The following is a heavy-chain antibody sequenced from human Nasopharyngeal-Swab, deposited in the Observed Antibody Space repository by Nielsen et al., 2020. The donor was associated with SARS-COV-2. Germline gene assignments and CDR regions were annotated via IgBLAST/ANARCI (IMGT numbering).Heavy chain of an antibody. J-gene: IGHJ6*02. CDR2: ISGSGGST. V-gene: IGHV3-23*01. D-gene: IGHD6-13*01. CDR3: AKAEGSSNYYYYGMDV. Sequence: WIRQPPGKGLEWVSAISGSGGSTYYADSVKGRFTISRDNSKNTLYLQMNSLRAEDTAVYYCAKAEGSSNYYYYGMDVWGQGTTVTVSS.